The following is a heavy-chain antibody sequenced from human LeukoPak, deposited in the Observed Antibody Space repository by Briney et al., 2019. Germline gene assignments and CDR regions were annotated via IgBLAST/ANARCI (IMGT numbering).Heavy chain of an antibody. D-gene: IGHD6-13*01. CDR2: ISSSSSYI. Sequence: GGSLRLSCAASGFTFSSYSMNWVRQAPGKGLEWVSSISSSSSYIYYADSVKGRLTISRDNAKNSLYLQMNSLRAEDTAVYYCARAIAAATFDYWGQGTLVTVSS. CDR3: ARAIAAATFDY. J-gene: IGHJ4*02. V-gene: IGHV3-21*01. CDR1: GFTFSSYS.